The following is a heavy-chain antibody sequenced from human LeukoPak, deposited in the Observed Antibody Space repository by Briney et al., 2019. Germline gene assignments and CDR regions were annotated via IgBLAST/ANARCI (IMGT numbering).Heavy chain of an antibody. Sequence: GRSLRLSCAASGFTFSSYAMHWVRQAPGKGLEWVAVISYDGSNKYYADSVKGRFTISRDNSKNTLYLQTNSLRAEDTAVYYCARENYYDSSGRPLAFDYWGQGTLVTVSS. CDR3: ARENYYDSSGRPLAFDY. CDR2: ISYDGSNK. J-gene: IGHJ4*02. V-gene: IGHV3-30-3*01. CDR1: GFTFSSYA. D-gene: IGHD3-22*01.